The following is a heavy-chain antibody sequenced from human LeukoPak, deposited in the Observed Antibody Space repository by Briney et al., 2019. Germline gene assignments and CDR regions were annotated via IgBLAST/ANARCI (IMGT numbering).Heavy chain of an antibody. V-gene: IGHV3-7*01. CDR2: IKQDGSEK. D-gene: IGHD3-10*01. J-gene: IGHJ3*02. CDR3: ARFGLYDAFDI. Sequence: GGSLRLSFAASGFTFSSYWMSWVRQAPGKGLEWVANIKQDGSEKYYVDSMKGRFTISRDNAKNSLYLQMNSLRAEDTAVYYCARFGLYDAFDIWGQGTMVTVSS. CDR1: GFTFSSYW.